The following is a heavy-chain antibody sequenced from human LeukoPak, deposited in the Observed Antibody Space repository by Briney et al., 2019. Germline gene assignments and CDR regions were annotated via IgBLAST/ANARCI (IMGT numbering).Heavy chain of an antibody. J-gene: IGHJ4*02. CDR2: ISGSGSTI. V-gene: IGHV3-48*03. Sequence: PGGSLRLSCAASGFTFSSYEMSWVRQAPGKGLEWVSYISGSGSTIYYADSVQGRFTISRDNAKNSLYLQMNSLRAEDTAVYYCARDLSGSYYFDYWGQGTLVTVSS. D-gene: IGHD1-26*01. CDR3: ARDLSGSYYFDY. CDR1: GFTFSSYE.